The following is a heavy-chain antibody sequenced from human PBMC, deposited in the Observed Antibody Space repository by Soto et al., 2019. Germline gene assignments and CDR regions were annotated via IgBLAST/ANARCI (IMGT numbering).Heavy chain of an antibody. CDR2: ISYDGSNK. CDR1: GFTFSSYG. V-gene: IGHV3-30*18. CDR3: AKWEVVTTRDIDY. Sequence: GGSLRLSCAASGFTFSSYGMHWVRQAPGKGLEWVAVISYDGSNKYYADSVKGRFTISRDNSKNTLYLQMNSLRAEDTAVYYCAKWEVVTTRDIDYWGQGTLVTVSS. J-gene: IGHJ4*02. D-gene: IGHD2-21*02.